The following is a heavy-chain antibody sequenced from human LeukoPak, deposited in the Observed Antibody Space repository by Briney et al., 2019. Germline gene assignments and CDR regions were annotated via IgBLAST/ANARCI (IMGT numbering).Heavy chain of an antibody. CDR1: GGSISSSSYY. CDR3: AKFNWRRGVKDYFDY. J-gene: IGHJ4*02. Sequence: SETLSLTCTVSGGSISSSSYYWGWIRQPPGKGLEWIGSIYYSGSTYYNPSLKSRVTISVDTSKNQFSLKLSSVTAADTAVYYCAKFNWRRGVKDYFDYWGQGTLVTVSS. D-gene: IGHD3-10*01. CDR2: IYYSGST. V-gene: IGHV4-39*07.